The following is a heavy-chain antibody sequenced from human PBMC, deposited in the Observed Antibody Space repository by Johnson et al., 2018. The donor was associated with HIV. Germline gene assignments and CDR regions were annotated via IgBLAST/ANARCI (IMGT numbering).Heavy chain of an antibody. D-gene: IGHD4-17*01. Sequence: QVQLVESGGGVVQPGRSLRLSCAASGFTFSSYAMHWVRQAPGKGLEWVAVISYDGSNKYYADSVKGGFTISRDNSKNTLYLQMNSLRAEDTAVYYCARDSTAGPDKGLDYVGAFDIWGQGTMVTVSS. CDR1: GFTFSSYA. V-gene: IGHV3-30-3*01. CDR3: ARDSTAGPDKGLDYVGAFDI. CDR2: ISYDGSNK. J-gene: IGHJ3*02.